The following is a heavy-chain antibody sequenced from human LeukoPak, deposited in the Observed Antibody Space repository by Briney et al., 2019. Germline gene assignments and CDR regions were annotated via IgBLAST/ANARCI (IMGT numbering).Heavy chain of an antibody. J-gene: IGHJ6*02. CDR2: ISGSGSTI. V-gene: IGHV3-11*01. Sequence: GGSLRLSCAGSGFTFSDYYMNWIRQAPGKGLEWVSYISGSGSTIYYADSVKGRFTISRDNAKNSLYLQMNGLRAEDTAVYYCARGDYYYFGMDVWGQGTTVTVS. CDR1: GFTFSDYY. CDR3: ARGDYYYFGMDV.